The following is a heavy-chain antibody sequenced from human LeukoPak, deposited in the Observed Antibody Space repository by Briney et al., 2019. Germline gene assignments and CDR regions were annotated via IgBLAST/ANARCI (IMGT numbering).Heavy chain of an antibody. CDR1: GYTFTSYY. Sequence: ASVKVSCKASGYTFTSYYMHWVRQAPGQGLEWMGIINPSGGSTSYAQKFQGRVTMTRDTSTSTVYMELSSLRSEDTAVYYCARGPYYDFWSGYYRGWFDPWGQGTLVTVSS. CDR3: ARGPYYDFWSGYYRGWFDP. J-gene: IGHJ5*02. V-gene: IGHV1-46*01. CDR2: INPSGGST. D-gene: IGHD3-3*01.